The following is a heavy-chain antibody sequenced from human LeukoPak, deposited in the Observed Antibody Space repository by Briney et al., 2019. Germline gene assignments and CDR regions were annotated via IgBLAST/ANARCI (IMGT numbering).Heavy chain of an antibody. D-gene: IGHD6-19*01. CDR2: IYYSGST. V-gene: IGHV4-39*07. J-gene: IGHJ4*02. CDR1: GGSISSSSYY. Sequence: PSETLSLTCTVSGGSISSSSYYLGWIRQPPGKGLEWIGSIYYSGSTYYNPSLKSRVTISVDTSKNQFSLKLSSVTAADTAVYYCTRGHYSSCCRLDYWGQGTLVTVSS. CDR3: TRGHYSSCCRLDY.